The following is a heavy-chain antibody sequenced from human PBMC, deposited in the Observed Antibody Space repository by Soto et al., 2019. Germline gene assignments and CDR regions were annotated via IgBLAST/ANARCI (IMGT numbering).Heavy chain of an antibody. CDR1: GFTFSSYG. V-gene: IGHV3-33*01. Sequence: QVQLVESGGGVVQPGRSLRLSCAASGFTFSSYGMHWVRQAPGKGLEWVALIWFDGSDKYYTESVKGRFTISRDNSKSTLYLQMNSLRAEDTAVYYCARLYCSASSCYSVGAFEIRGQGTMVTVSS. J-gene: IGHJ3*02. D-gene: IGHD2-15*01. CDR2: IWFDGSDK. CDR3: ARLYCSASSCYSVGAFEI.